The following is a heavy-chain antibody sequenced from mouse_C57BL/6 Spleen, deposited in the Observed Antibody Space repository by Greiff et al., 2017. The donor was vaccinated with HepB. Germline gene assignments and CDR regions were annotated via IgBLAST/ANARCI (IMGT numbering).Heavy chain of an antibody. D-gene: IGHD2-5*01. CDR2: IDPEDGEN. CDR1: GFNIKDYY. Sequence: EVQLQQSGAELVKPGASVKLSCTASGFNIKDYYMHWVKQRTEQGLEWIGRIDPEDGENKYAPKFQGKATITADTSSNTAYLQLSSLTSEDTAVYYCARGSKGDWYFDVWGTGTTVTVSS. J-gene: IGHJ1*03. V-gene: IGHV14-2*01. CDR3: ARGSKGDWYFDV.